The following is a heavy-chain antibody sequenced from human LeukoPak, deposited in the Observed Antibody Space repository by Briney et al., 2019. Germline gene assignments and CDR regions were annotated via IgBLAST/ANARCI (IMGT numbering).Heavy chain of an antibody. CDR3: ARGSDDYDSSGYYDY. CDR2: INHSGST. Sequence: SEPLSLTCAVYGDPFSGYYWRWLRQPPGKGLEWIGEINHSGSTNYNPSLKSRVTISLDTSKNQFSLKLSSVTAADTAVYYCARGSDDYDSSGYYDYWGQGTLVTVSS. CDR1: GDPFSGYY. J-gene: IGHJ4*02. V-gene: IGHV4-34*01. D-gene: IGHD3-22*01.